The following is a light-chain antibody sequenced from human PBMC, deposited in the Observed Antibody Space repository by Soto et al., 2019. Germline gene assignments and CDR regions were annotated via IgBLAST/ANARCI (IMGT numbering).Light chain of an antibody. V-gene: IGKV1-27*01. CDR1: QSISNH. J-gene: IGKJ4*01. Sequence: DIQMTQSPSTLSASVEDRVIITCRASQSISNHLNWYQQKPGKAHKLXIYAASTLQSGVPSRFSGSGSGTDFTLTISSLQPEDVETYDCQKYNSAPLTFGGGTKVDIK. CDR2: AAS. CDR3: QKYNSAPLT.